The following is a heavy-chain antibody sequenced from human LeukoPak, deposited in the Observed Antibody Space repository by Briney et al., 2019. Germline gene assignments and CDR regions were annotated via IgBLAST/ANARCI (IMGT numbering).Heavy chain of an antibody. D-gene: IGHD5-18*01. CDR2: IYTSGST. Sequence: PSETLSLTRTVSGGPISSYYWSWIRQPAGKGLEWIGRIYTSGSTNYNPSLKSRVTMSVDTSKNQFSLKLSSVTAADTAVYYCASGPDTAMVNDYWGQGTLVTVSS. CDR3: ASGPDTAMVNDY. CDR1: GGPISSYY. V-gene: IGHV4-4*07. J-gene: IGHJ4*02.